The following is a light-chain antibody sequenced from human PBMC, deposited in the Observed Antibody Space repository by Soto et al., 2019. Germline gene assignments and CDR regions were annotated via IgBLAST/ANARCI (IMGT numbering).Light chain of an antibody. CDR3: QQYDSYPRT. V-gene: IGKV1-8*01. Sequence: AIRMTQSPSSLSASTGDRVTITCRASQGISSYLAWYQQKPGKAPKLLIYAASTLQSGVPSRFSGSGSGTDFTLTIRCLQSEDFATYYGQQYDSYPRTFGPGTKVDIK. J-gene: IGKJ3*01. CDR1: QGISSY. CDR2: AAS.